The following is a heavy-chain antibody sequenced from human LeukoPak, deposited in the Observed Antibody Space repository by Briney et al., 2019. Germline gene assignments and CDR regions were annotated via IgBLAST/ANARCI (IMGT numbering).Heavy chain of an antibody. CDR3: ARALRYYYDSSGYW. CDR2: IIPILGIA. D-gene: IGHD3-22*01. CDR1: GGTFISYA. V-gene: IGHV1-69*04. J-gene: IGHJ4*02. Sequence: SVKVSCKASGGTFISYAISWVRQAPGQGLEWMGRIIPILGIANYAQKFQGRVTITADKSTSTAYMELSSLRSEDTAVYYCARALRYYYDSSGYWWGQGTLVTVSS.